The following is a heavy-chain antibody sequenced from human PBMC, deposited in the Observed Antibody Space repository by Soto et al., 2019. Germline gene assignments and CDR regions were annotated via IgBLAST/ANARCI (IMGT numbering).Heavy chain of an antibody. D-gene: IGHD5-18*01. CDR3: ARDLVDTAMGAIVSDYYYYGMDV. V-gene: IGHV1-2*04. Sequence: ASVKVSCKASGYTFTGYYMHWVRQAPGQGLEWMGWINPNSGGTNYAQKFQGWVTMTRDTSISTAYMELSRLRSDDTAVYYCARDLVDTAMGAIVSDYYYYGMDVWGQGTTVTVSS. CDR2: INPNSGGT. J-gene: IGHJ6*02. CDR1: GYTFTGYY.